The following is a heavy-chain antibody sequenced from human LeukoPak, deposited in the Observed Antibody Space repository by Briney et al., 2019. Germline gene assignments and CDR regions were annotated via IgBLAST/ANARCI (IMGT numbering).Heavy chain of an antibody. CDR2: ISNNGGST. CDR3: AMNWNCDY. D-gene: IGHD1-1*01. J-gene: IGHJ4*02. CDR1: GFTFSNYA. Sequence: GGSLRLSCSASGFTFSNYAMAWVRQAPGKGLEYVSAISNNGGSTYYADSVKGRFTISRDNSKSTLYLQMNSLRAEDTAVYYCAMNWNCDYWGQGTLVTVSS. V-gene: IGHV3-64*04.